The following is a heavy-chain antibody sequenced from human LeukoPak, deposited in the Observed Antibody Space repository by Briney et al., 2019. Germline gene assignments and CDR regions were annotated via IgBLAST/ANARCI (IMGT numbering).Heavy chain of an antibody. D-gene: IGHD2-8*01. CDR2: ISYDGSNK. CDR1: GFTFSSYA. J-gene: IGHJ4*02. CDR3: AKEYCSNSVCHSLDY. V-gene: IGHV3-30*04. Sequence: GGSLRLSCAASGFTFSSYAMSWVRQAPGKGLEWVAVISYDGSNKYYADSVKGRFTISRDNSKNTLYLQMNSLRAEDTAVYYCAKEYCSNSVCHSLDYWGQGTLVTVSS.